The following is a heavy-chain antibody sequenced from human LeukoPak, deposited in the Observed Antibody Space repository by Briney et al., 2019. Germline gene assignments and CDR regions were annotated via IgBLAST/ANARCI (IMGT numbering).Heavy chain of an antibody. CDR1: GFTFGDYA. D-gene: IGHD4-17*01. J-gene: IGHJ3*02. V-gene: IGHV3-23*01. CDR2: ISGNGGRT. Sequence: GGSLRLSCTASGFTFGDYAMSWVRQAPGKGLEWVSFISGNGGRTDYAESVKGRFTISRDNSKNTVYLQMNSLRDEDTAAYYCAKDPNGDYVGTFDMWGQGTMVTVSS. CDR3: AKDPNGDYVGTFDM.